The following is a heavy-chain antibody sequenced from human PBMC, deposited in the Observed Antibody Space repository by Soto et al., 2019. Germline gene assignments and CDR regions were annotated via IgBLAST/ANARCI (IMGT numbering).Heavy chain of an antibody. Sequence: EVQLLESGGGLVQPGGSLRLSCTASEFTFSNYAMSWVRQAPGKGLEWVSAISASGAATYYVDSVKGRFTISRDNSKNTLYLQMNSLRAEDTAVYYCAKSPRVAGMYYFDYWGQGTLVTVSS. D-gene: IGHD6-19*01. CDR2: ISASGAAT. CDR1: EFTFSNYA. CDR3: AKSPRVAGMYYFDY. V-gene: IGHV3-23*01. J-gene: IGHJ4*02.